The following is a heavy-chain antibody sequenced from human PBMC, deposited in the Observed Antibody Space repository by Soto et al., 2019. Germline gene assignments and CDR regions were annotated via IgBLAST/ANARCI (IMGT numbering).Heavy chain of an antibody. CDR1: GFNVTSEY. Sequence: ALRLSCAASGFNVTSEYMDWVRQAPGKGLEWVSIIYSGGTTYYADSVKGRFTISRDNSKNALFLQLNSLGADDTAVYFCAREGIAAAPGYYGMDVWGQGTTVTVSS. CDR2: IYSGGTT. V-gene: IGHV3-53*01. CDR3: AREGIAAAPGYYGMDV. D-gene: IGHD6-13*01. J-gene: IGHJ6*02.